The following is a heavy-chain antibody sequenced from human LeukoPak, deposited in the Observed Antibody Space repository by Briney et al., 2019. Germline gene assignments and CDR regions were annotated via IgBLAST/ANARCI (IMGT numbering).Heavy chain of an antibody. Sequence: GASVKVSCMSSGYSFTSYGSSWVRQAPGQGLEWMGWINAYNGNTNYAQKLQGRVTMTTDTSTSTAYMELKSLRSEDAAVYYCAREHRWLQSLYYFDYWGQGTLVTVSS. CDR3: AREHRWLQSLYYFDY. J-gene: IGHJ4*02. D-gene: IGHD5-24*01. V-gene: IGHV1-18*01. CDR2: INAYNGNT. CDR1: GYSFTSYG.